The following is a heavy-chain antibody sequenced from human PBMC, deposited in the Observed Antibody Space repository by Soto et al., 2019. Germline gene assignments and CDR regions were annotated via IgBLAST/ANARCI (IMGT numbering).Heavy chain of an antibody. CDR2: IIPIFGTA. CDR3: GRDWPRQAKFLVGSGSYYNRSYYYYGMDV. CDR1: GGTFSSYA. D-gene: IGHD3-10*01. V-gene: IGHV1-69*01. Sequence: QVQLVQSGAEVKKPGSSVKVSCKASGGTFSSYAISWVRQAPGQGLEWMGGIIPIFGTANYAQKFQGRVTITADESTSTAYMELSSLRSEDTAVYYCGRDWPRQAKFLVGSGSYYNRSYYYYGMDVWGQGTTVTVSS. J-gene: IGHJ6*02.